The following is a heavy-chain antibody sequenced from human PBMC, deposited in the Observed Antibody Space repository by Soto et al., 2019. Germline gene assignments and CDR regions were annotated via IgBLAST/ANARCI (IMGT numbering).Heavy chain of an antibody. Sequence: QVQLVESGGGVVQPGRSLRLSCATSGFTYGHFGMHWARQAPGKGLEWVAVIWHDGSKKFYADSVKGRFTISRDDSKNTLDLQMNSLRVEDTAVYYCARALQYQNWLDPWGQGTLVTVSS. V-gene: IGHV3-33*01. CDR2: IWHDGSKK. CDR3: ARALQYQNWLDP. J-gene: IGHJ5*02. CDR1: GFTYGHFG. D-gene: IGHD4-4*01.